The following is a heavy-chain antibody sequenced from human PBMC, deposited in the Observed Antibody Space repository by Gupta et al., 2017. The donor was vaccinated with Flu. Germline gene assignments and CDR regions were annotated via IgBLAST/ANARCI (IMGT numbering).Heavy chain of an antibody. CDR1: GFTCDASA. CDR2: ISWSSGLI. V-gene: IGHV3-9*01. CDR3: GKALVPADDGFDI. D-gene: IGHD2-2*01. Sequence: EVQLVESGGGLVPPGRSLRLSCAASGFTCDASAMHWVRQAPGQGLDWVSSISWSSGLIAYADSVKGRFTISRDNAKNSVYLQMNSLRTEDTALYYCGKALVPADDGFDIWGQGTVVTVSA. J-gene: IGHJ3*02.